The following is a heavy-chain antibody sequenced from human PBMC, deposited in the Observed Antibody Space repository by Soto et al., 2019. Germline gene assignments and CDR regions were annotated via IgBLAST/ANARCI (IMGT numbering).Heavy chain of an antibody. CDR1: RGSFSSGGYS. D-gene: IGHD3-22*01. Sequence: PSETLTLTFAACRGSFSSGGYSWSWIRQPPGQLLALLVYTYHSASTYYNPSLTSRVTISVDRSKNQFSLKLSSVTAADPAVYYCARRTSITMIVVVTRGAFDIWGQGTMVT. CDR3: ARRTSITMIVVVTRGAFDI. J-gene: IGHJ3*02. V-gene: IGHV4-30-2*01. CDR2: TYHSAST.